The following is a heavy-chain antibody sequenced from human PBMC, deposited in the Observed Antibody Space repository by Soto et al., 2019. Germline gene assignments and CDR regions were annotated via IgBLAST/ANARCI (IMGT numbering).Heavy chain of an antibody. D-gene: IGHD3-9*01. CDR3: AKDRPRDSLLGSLDV. Sequence: EVQLLESGGGLVQPGGSLRVSCAASGITFNTYAMTWVRQAAGRGLEWVSAISGSGGTTYYADSVKGRFTISRDNSKNTLYLQMNSLRAEDTAVYYCAKDRPRDSLLGSLDVWGQGTTVTVSS. CDR2: ISGSGGTT. V-gene: IGHV3-23*01. J-gene: IGHJ6*02. CDR1: GITFNTYA.